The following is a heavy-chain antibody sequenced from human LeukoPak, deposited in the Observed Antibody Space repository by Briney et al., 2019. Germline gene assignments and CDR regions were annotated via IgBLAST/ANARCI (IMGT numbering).Heavy chain of an antibody. J-gene: IGHJ4*02. D-gene: IGHD3-9*01. CDR3: VKDGSRYFDWLSPEHYFDY. CDR1: GFTFSSYG. Sequence: GGSLRLSCAASGFTFSSYGMHWVRQAPGKGLEWVAVIWYDGSNKYHADSVKGRFTISRDNSNNTLYLQMNSLRAEDTAVYYCVKDGSRYFDWLSPEHYFDYWGQGTPVTVSS. V-gene: IGHV3-30*02. CDR2: IWYDGSNK.